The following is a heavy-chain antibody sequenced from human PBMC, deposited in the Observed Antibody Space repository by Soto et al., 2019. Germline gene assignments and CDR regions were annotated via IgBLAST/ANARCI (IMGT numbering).Heavy chain of an antibody. CDR1: GFTVSSNY. CDR2: IYSGGST. D-gene: IGHD3-10*01. Sequence: GGSLRLSCAASGFTVSSNYMSWVRQAPGKGLEWVSVIYSGGSTYYADSVKGRFTISRDNSKNTLYLQMNSLRAEDTAVYYCARSYYYGSRSYQSLYYYYYYYMDVWGKGTTVTVSS. V-gene: IGHV3-66*01. CDR3: ARSYYYGSRSYQSLYYYYYYYMDV. J-gene: IGHJ6*03.